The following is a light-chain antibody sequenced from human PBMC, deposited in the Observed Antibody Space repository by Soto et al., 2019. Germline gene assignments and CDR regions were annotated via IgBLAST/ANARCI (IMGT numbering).Light chain of an antibody. CDR1: SSDVGGYNY. Sequence: QSALTQPASVSGSPGQSITISCTGTSSDVGGYNYVSWYQQHPGKAPKLMIYEVSNRPSGVSNRFSGSKSGNTASLAISGLQAEDEADYSGSSYTSSSPVFGGVPKVTVL. CDR3: SSYTSSSPV. V-gene: IGLV2-14*01. CDR2: EVS. J-gene: IGLJ2*01.